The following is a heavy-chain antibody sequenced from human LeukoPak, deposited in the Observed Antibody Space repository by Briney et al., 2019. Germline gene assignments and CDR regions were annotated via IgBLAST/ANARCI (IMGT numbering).Heavy chain of an antibody. CDR1: GFTFSDYA. Sequence: PGGSLRLSCAASGFTFSDYALGWVRQAPGRGLEWVATLSGSGAGTYYSDSVQGRFTISRDNSKRTLFLQMNSLRAEDTAFYYCAKTGTGFFVVVPAAIDYWGQGTLVTVSS. J-gene: IGHJ4*02. V-gene: IGHV3-23*01. CDR3: AKTGTGFFVVVPAAIDY. CDR2: LSGSGAGT. D-gene: IGHD2-2*01.